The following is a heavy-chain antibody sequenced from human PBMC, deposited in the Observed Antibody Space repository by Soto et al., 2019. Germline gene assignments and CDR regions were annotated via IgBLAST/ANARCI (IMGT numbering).Heavy chain of an antibody. D-gene: IGHD6-13*01. J-gene: IGHJ4*02. Sequence: GESLKISCQGSGYSFTSYWIIWVRQMPGKGLEWMGRIDPSDSYTNYSPSFQGHVTISADKSISTAYVQWSSLKASDTAMYFCARSYSCSWYWDYWGQGTLVTVSS. CDR2: IDPSDSYT. V-gene: IGHV5-10-1*01. CDR1: GYSFTSYW. CDR3: ARSYSCSWYWDY.